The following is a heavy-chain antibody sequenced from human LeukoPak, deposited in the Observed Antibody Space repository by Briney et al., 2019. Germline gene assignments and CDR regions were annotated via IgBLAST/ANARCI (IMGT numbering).Heavy chain of an antibody. CDR3: ASRLRITMIVKPDY. D-gene: IGHD3-22*01. CDR2: IIPIFGTA. J-gene: IGHJ4*02. Sequence: SVKVSCKASGGTFSNYAISWVRQAPGQGLEWMGGIIPIFGTANYAQKFQGRVTITADESTSTAYMELSSLRSEDTAVYYCASRLRITMIVKPDYWGQGTLVTVSS. V-gene: IGHV1-69*13. CDR1: GGTFSNYA.